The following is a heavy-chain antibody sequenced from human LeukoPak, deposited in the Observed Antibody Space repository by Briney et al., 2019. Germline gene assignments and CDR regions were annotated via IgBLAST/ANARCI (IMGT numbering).Heavy chain of an antibody. V-gene: IGHV1-3*01. J-gene: IGHJ3*02. Sequence: KFQGRVTITRDTSASTAYMELSSLRSEDTAVYNCARYPVAGTSAFDIWGQGTMVTVSS. D-gene: IGHD6-19*01. CDR3: ARYPVAGTSAFDI.